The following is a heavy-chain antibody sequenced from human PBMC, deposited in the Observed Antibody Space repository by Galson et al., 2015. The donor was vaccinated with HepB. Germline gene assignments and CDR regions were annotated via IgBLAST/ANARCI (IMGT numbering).Heavy chain of an antibody. V-gene: IGHV3-33*01. CDR3: ARDEEQLAPFDY. CDR1: GFTFSSYG. D-gene: IGHD6-13*01. CDR2: IWYDGSNK. Sequence: SLRLSCAASGFTFSSYGMHWVRQAPGKGLEWVAVIWYDGSNKYYADSVKGRFTISRDNSKNTLYLQMNSLRAEDTAVYYCARDEEQLAPFDYWGQGTLVTVSS. J-gene: IGHJ4*02.